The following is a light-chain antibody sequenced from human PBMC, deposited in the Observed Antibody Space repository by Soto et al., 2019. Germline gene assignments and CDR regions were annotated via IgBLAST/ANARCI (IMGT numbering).Light chain of an antibody. CDR1: QSISLW. CDR2: KAS. Sequence: DIQMTQSPSTLSASLGDRVTITCRASQSISLWLAWYQQKPGKAPKLLIYKASNLETGVPSRFSGSGSGTEFTLTISTLQPDDFATYYCQQYSGSSYTFGQGTKLEIK. J-gene: IGKJ2*01. CDR3: QQYSGSSYT. V-gene: IGKV1-5*03.